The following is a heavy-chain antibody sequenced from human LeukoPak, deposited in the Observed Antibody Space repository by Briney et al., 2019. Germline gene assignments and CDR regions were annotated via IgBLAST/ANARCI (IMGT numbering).Heavy chain of an antibody. Sequence: VASVKVSCKASGYTFTSYGISWVRQAPGQGLEWMGWINPNSGGTNYAQKFQGRVTMTRDTSISTAYMELSRLRSDDTAVYYCARDLKYDSSGRRLGLVDYWGQGTLVTVSS. J-gene: IGHJ4*02. CDR3: ARDLKYDSSGRRLGLVDY. CDR2: INPNSGGT. V-gene: IGHV1-2*02. D-gene: IGHD3-22*01. CDR1: GYTFTSYG.